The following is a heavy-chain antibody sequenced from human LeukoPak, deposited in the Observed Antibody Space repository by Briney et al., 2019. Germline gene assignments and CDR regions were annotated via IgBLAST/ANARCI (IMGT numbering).Heavy chain of an antibody. Sequence: GESLQISCKGSGYSFTNYWIAWVRQMPGKGLEWMGIIYPGDSDTRYSPSFQGQVTISADKSISTAYLQWSSLKASDIAMYYCARQLWGSSNFDYWGQGTLVTVSS. D-gene: IGHD6-6*01. CDR3: ARQLWGSSNFDY. CDR1: GYSFTNYW. J-gene: IGHJ4*02. CDR2: IYPGDSDT. V-gene: IGHV5-51*01.